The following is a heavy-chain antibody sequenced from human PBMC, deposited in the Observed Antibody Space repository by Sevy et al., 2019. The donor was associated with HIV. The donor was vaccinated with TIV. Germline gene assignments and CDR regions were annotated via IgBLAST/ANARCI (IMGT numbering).Heavy chain of an antibody. V-gene: IGHV3-30-3*01. D-gene: IGHD6-6*01. Sequence: GGSLRLSCAASGFTFTDYAMHWVRQAPGKGLEWVAVISFNGGTKNYADSLKGRFTISRDNSKNILYLEMNSPRPEDTALYYCARVGAARRGYYFDSWGPGTLVTVSS. CDR2: ISFNGGTK. CDR1: GFTFTDYA. J-gene: IGHJ4*02. CDR3: ARVGAARRGYYFDS.